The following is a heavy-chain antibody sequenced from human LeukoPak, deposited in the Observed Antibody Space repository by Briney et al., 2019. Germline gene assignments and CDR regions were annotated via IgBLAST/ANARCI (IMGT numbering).Heavy chain of an antibody. V-gene: IGHV3-30*04. CDR1: GFSFTSYE. D-gene: IGHD2-8*02. CDR2: ISYDGSNK. J-gene: IGHJ4*02. Sequence: GGSLRLSCAASGFSFTSYEMHWVRQAPGKGLEWVAVISYDGSNKYYADSVKGRFTISRDNSKTTLYLQMNSLRAEDTAIYYCATYRQVLVPFESWGQGTLVTVSS. CDR3: ATYRQVLVPFES.